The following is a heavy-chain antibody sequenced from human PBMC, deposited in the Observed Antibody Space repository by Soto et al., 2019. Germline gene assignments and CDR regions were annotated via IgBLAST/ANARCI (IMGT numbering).Heavy chain of an antibody. V-gene: IGHV2-5*02. J-gene: IGHJ4*02. CDR3: AHRVLRTVFGLVTTTAIYFDF. CDR1: GFSLTTSGVG. D-gene: IGHD3-3*01. Sequence: QITLNESGPTVVSPTETLTLTCRFSGFSLTTSGVGVGWIRQSPGKAPEWLALISWDDDKRYSASLKSMLTITKDTSKNQVVLTVSDLDPTDTATYYCAHRVLRTVFGLVTTTAIYFDFWGQGTPVAVSS. CDR2: ISWDDDK.